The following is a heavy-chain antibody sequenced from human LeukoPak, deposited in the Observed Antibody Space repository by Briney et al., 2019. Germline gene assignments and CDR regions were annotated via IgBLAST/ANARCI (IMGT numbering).Heavy chain of an antibody. Sequence: PGGSLRLSCEASGFTIISYAMSWVRQAPGKGLEWVSAVSGTADNTYYAESVRGRFTISRDNSKNTLYLQMNSLRAEDTAVYYCARVLREDTAMDFDYWGQGTLVTVSS. CDR2: VSGTADNT. V-gene: IGHV3-23*01. CDR3: ARVLREDTAMDFDY. D-gene: IGHD5-18*01. CDR1: GFTIISYA. J-gene: IGHJ4*02.